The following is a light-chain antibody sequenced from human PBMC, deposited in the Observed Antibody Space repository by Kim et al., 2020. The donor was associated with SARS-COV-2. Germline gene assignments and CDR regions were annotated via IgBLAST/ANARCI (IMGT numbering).Light chain of an antibody. Sequence: ELTQPPSASGTPGQRVTISCSGSSSNVGSNTVNWYRQLPGTAPKLVIYSNNRRPSGVPDRFSGSKSGTSASLAISGLQSEDEADYYCAVWDDSLNGSVAFGGGTQLTVL. V-gene: IGLV1-44*01. CDR3: AVWDDSLNGSVA. CDR2: SNN. J-gene: IGLJ2*01. CDR1: SSNVGSNT.